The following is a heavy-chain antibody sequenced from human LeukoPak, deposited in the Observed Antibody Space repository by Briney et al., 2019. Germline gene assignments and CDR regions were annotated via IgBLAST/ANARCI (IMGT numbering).Heavy chain of an antibody. CDR3: ARGGLNYNWFDP. Sequence: SETLSLTCAVYGGSFSGYYWSWIHQPPGKGLEWIGEINHSGSTNYNPSLKSRVTISVDTSKNQFSLKLSSVTAADTAVYYCARGGLNYNWFDPWGQGTLVTVSS. CDR1: GGSFSGYY. D-gene: IGHD1-7*01. J-gene: IGHJ5*02. V-gene: IGHV4-34*01. CDR2: INHSGST.